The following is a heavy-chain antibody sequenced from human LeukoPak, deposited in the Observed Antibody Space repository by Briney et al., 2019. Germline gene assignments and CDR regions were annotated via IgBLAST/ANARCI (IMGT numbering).Heavy chain of an antibody. V-gene: IGHV4-59*01. CDR1: GGSISSYY. Sequence: SETLSLTCTVSGGSISSYYWSWIRQPLGKGLEWIGYIYYSGNSNYNPSLKSRVTVSVDMSKNHFSVKLSSVTAADTAVYYCARSQNYYGSGDYWSQGTLVTVSS. D-gene: IGHD3-10*01. J-gene: IGHJ4*02. CDR2: IYYSGNS. CDR3: ARSQNYYGSGDY.